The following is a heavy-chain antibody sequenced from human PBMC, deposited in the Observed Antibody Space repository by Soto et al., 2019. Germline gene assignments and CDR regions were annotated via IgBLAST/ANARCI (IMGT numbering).Heavy chain of an antibody. CDR2: IYPGDSDT. Sequence: VESLKISCKGSGYSFTNYWIAWVRQMPGKGLEWMGLIYPGDSDTRYRPAFQGQVTISADKSTSTAYLQWTSLKASDTAMDYCPGITWYLNLVRSDGLDVWGQGTTVTVSS. CDR3: PGITWYLNLVRSDGLDV. CDR1: GYSFTNYW. D-gene: IGHD6-6*01. J-gene: IGHJ6*02. V-gene: IGHV5-51*01.